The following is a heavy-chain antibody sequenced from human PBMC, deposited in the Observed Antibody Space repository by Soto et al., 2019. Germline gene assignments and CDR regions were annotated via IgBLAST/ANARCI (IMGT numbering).Heavy chain of an antibody. CDR2: INAGNGNT. Sequence: QVQLVQSGAEVKKPGASVKVSCKASGYTSTSYAMHWVRQAPGQRLEWMGWINAGNGNTKYSQKFQGRVTITRDTSASTAYMELSSLRSEDTAVYYCARTVGYYYGMDVWGQGTTVTVSS. D-gene: IGHD4-17*01. V-gene: IGHV1-3*01. J-gene: IGHJ6*02. CDR3: ARTVGYYYGMDV. CDR1: GYTSTSYA.